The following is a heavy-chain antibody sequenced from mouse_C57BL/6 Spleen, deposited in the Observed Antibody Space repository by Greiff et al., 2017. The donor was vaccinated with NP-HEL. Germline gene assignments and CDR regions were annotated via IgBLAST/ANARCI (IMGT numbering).Heavy chain of an antibody. CDR1: GYTFTSYW. J-gene: IGHJ2*01. CDR3: ARGGLRRGGFDY. CDR2: IYPGSGST. D-gene: IGHD2-4*01. Sequence: QVQLQQPGAELVKPGASVKMSCKASGYTFTSYWITWLKQRPGQGLEWIGYIYPGSGSTNYNEKFKSKATLTVDTSSSTAYMQLSSLKSEDCAVYYCARGGLRRGGFDYWGQGTTLTVSS. V-gene: IGHV1-55*01.